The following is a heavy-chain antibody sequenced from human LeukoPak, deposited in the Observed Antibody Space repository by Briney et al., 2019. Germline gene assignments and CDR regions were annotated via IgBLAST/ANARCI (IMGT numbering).Heavy chain of an antibody. CDR2: INHRGST. V-gene: IGHV4-34*01. J-gene: IGHJ4*02. Sequence: SETLSLTCAVYGGSFTGYYWSWIRQPPGKGLEWIGEINHRGSTNYNPSLKSRVTISLDTSKNQFSLRLTSVTAADTAVYYCATQGGLPFEYWGQGTLVTVSS. D-gene: IGHD1-26*01. CDR3: ATQGGLPFEY. CDR1: GGSFTGYY.